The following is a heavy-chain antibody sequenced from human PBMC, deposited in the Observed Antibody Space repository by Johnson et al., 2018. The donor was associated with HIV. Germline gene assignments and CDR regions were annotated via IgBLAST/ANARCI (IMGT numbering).Heavy chain of an antibody. CDR3: AFIEYSSLDAFDI. Sequence: QMMLVESGGGVVQPGRSLRLSCAASGFTFSSYAMHWVRQAPGKGLEWVAVISYDGGDKDYADSAKGRFSISRDSSKNTLYLQMNSLRAEDTAVYYCAFIEYSSLDAFDIWGQGTMVTVSS. CDR1: GFTFSSYA. CDR2: ISYDGGDK. J-gene: IGHJ3*02. D-gene: IGHD6-6*01. V-gene: IGHV3-30*04.